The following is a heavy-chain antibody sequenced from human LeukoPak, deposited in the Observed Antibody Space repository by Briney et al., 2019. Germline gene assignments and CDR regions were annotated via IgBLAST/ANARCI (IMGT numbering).Heavy chain of an antibody. CDR2: TRNKARSYTT. CDR1: GFTFTDHY. Sequence: QPGGSLRLSCVASGFTFTDHYMEWVRQAPGRGLEWVGRTRNKARSYTTEYAASVKGRFTISRDDSQNSLYLQMNSLRAEDTAMYYCAREYYDNSGGEDAFDIWGPGTMVTVSS. V-gene: IGHV3-72*01. CDR3: AREYYDNSGGEDAFDI. D-gene: IGHD3-22*01. J-gene: IGHJ3*02.